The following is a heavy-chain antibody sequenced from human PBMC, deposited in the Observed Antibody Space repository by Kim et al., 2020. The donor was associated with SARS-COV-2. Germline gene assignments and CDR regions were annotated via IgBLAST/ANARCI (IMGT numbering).Heavy chain of an antibody. CDR2: ISYDGSNK. V-gene: IGHV3-30-3*01. CDR3: AEEGYYYSFDY. Sequence: GGSLRLSCAASGFTFSSYAMHWVRQAPGKGLEWVAVISYDGSNKYYADSVKGRFTISRDNSKNTLYLQMNSLRAEDTAVYYCAEEGYYYSFDYWGQGTLVTVSS. D-gene: IGHD3-22*01. CDR1: GFTFSSYA. J-gene: IGHJ4*02.